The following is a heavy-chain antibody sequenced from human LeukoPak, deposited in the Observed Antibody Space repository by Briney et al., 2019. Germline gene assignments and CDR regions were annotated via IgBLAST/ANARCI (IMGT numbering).Heavy chain of an antibody. D-gene: IGHD6-19*01. V-gene: IGHV1-2*06. Sequence: ASVKISCKASGYTFTGYYMHWVRQAPGQGLEWMARINPNSGGTNYAQKFQGRVTMTRDTSISTAYMELSRLRSDYTAVYYCARDLGAVAAGDYWGQGTLVTVSS. CDR1: GYTFTGYY. J-gene: IGHJ4*02. CDR3: ARDLGAVAAGDY. CDR2: INPNSGGT.